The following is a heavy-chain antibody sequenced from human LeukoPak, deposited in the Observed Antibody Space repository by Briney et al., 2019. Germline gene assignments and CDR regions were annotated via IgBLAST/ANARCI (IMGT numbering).Heavy chain of an antibody. Sequence: PSETLSLTCAVYGGSFSGYYWSWIRQPPGKGLEWIGEINHSGSTNYNPSLKSRVTISVDTSKNQFSLKLSSVTAADTALYYCATSGWFREIFDYWAREPWSPSPQ. D-gene: IGHD3-10*01. V-gene: IGHV4-34*01. CDR2: INHSGST. CDR1: GGSFSGYY. CDR3: ATSGWFREIFDY. J-gene: IGHJ4*02.